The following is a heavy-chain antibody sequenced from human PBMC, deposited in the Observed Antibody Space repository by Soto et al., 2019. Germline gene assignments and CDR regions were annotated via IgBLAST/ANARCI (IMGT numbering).Heavy chain of an antibody. D-gene: IGHD3-3*01. J-gene: IGHJ5*01. CDR3: ARGRFYLETSTWFAF. CDR1: GYTFTDYH. Sequence: ASVKVSCKASGYTFTDYHINWVRQAPGQGLEWMGWVSPNSGNTVYAQKFQDRVTMTRDTSISTAYMELSNLRFEDSAMYYCARGRFYLETSTWFAFWGQGTPVTVSS. V-gene: IGHV1-8*01. CDR2: VSPNSGNT.